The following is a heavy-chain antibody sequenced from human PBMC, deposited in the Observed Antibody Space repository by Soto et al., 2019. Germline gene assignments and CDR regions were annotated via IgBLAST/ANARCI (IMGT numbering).Heavy chain of an antibody. V-gene: IGHV4-30-2*01. CDR1: GGSISSGGYS. CDR2: IYHSGST. J-gene: IGHJ4*02. Sequence: SETLSLTCAVSGGSISSGGYSWSWIRQPPGKGLEWIGYIYHSGSTYYNPSLKSRVTISVDRSKNQFSLKLSSVIAADTAVYYCARCPSTMVRGVTYYFDYWGQETLVTVSS. CDR3: ARCPSTMVRGVTYYFDY. D-gene: IGHD3-10*01.